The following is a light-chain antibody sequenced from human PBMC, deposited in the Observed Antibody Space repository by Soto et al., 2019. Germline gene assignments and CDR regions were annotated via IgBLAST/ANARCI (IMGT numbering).Light chain of an antibody. J-gene: IGKJ4*01. Sequence: EIVLTQSPGTLSLSPGERATLSCRASQSVSSSYLAWYQQKPGQAPRLLIYGASNRATGIPVRFSGSGSGTDFTLIISRLEPEDFAVYYCQQYGSSPRTFGGGTKVEIK. CDR2: GAS. CDR3: QQYGSSPRT. V-gene: IGKV3-20*01. CDR1: QSVSSSY.